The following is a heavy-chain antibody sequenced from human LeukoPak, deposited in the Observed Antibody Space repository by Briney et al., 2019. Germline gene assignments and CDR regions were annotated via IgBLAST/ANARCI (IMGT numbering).Heavy chain of an antibody. CDR2: INPSGGST. CDR1: GYTFTSYY. V-gene: IGHV1-46*01. J-gene: IGHJ6*02. Sequence: ASVKVSCKASGYTFTSYYMHWVRQAPGQGLEWMGIINPSGGSTSYAQKFQGRVTMTRDTSTSTVYMELSSLRSEDTAVYYCARGRYRRYDILTGYYEYYYYGMDVWGQGTTVTVSS. CDR3: ARGRYRRYDILTGYYEYYYYGMDV. D-gene: IGHD3-9*01.